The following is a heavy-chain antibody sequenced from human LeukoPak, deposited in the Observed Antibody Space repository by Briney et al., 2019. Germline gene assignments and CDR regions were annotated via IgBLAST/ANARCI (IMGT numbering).Heavy chain of an antibody. D-gene: IGHD3-3*01. J-gene: IGHJ6*02. CDR2: IYYSGST. V-gene: IGHV4-30-2*03. CDR1: GGSISSSGYS. CDR3: ARRSSDYDFWSGYYYGMDV. Sequence: SQTLSLTCTVSGGSISSSGYSWSWIRQPPGKGLEWIGSIYYSGSTYSNPSLKSRVTISVDTSKNQLSLKLSSVTAADTAVYYCARRSSDYDFWSGYYYGMDVWGQGTTVTVSS.